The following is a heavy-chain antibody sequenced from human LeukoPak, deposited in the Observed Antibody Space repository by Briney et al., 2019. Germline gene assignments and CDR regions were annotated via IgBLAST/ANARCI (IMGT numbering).Heavy chain of an antibody. CDR3: TRHGSTGTY. V-gene: IGHV3-73*01. J-gene: IGHJ4*02. Sequence: GGSLKLSCAASGFTFSGSAMHWVRQASGEGLEWVGRIRSKANSYATAYAASVKGRFTISRDDSKNTAYLQMNSLKTEDTAVYYCTRHGSTGTYWGQGTLVTVSS. D-gene: IGHD1-14*01. CDR2: IRSKANSYAT. CDR1: GFTFSGSA.